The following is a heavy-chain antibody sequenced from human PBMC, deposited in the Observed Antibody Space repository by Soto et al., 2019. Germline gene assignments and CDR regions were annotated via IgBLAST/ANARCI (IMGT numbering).Heavy chain of an antibody. Sequence: SVKVSCKASGGTFSSYAISWVRQAPGQGLEWMGGIIPIFGTANYAQKFQGRVTITADESTSTAYMELSSLRSEDTAVYYCARGGNTWTNYYYGMDVWGQGTTVTVSS. CDR3: ARGGNTWTNYYYGMDV. V-gene: IGHV1-69*01. CDR1: GGTFSSYA. D-gene: IGHD4-17*01. J-gene: IGHJ6*02. CDR2: IIPIFGTA.